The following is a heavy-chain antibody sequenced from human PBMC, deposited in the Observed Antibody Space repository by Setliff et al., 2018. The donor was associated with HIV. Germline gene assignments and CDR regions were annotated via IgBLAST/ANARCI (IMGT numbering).Heavy chain of an antibody. CDR1: GYSFTNSW. Sequence: GESLKISCKGSGYSFTNSWIGWVRQMPGKGLERMGIIYPGDSDAKYNPSFQGQVTISADKSISTAYLQWSNLKASDTAMYYCARRETPAGCGTTNCYIYASDIWGQGTMVTVSS. CDR3: ARRETPAGCGTTNCYIYASDI. CDR2: IYPGDSDA. V-gene: IGHV5-51*01. D-gene: IGHD2-2*02. J-gene: IGHJ3*02.